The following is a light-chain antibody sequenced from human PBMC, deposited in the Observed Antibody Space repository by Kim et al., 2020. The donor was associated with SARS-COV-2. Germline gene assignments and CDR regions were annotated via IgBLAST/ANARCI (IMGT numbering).Light chain of an antibody. CDR1: QVISNY. Sequence: ASVGDRVLLTSRARQVISNYLAWFPQQPAKAPKSLIYSASTVHSGVPSKYRGGVCGTDFTITINSQQHEDFATCYYQQYYTNPWAFGQGTKVDIK. CDR3: QQYYTNPWA. J-gene: IGKJ1*01. CDR2: SAS. V-gene: IGKV1-16*02.